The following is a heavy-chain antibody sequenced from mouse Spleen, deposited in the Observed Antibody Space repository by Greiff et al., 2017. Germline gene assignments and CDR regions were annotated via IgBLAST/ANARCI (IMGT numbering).Heavy chain of an antibody. D-gene: IGHD2-1*01. CDR3: ARHYYGNYPYYAMDY. Sequence: EVRLVESGGGLVKPGGSLKLSCAASGFTFSSYAMSWVRQTPEKRLEWVAAINSNGGSTYYPDTVKDRFTISRDNAKNTLYLQMSSLRSEDTALYYCARHYYGNYPYYAMDYWGQGTSVTVSS. CDR1: GFTFSSYA. CDR2: INSNGGST. J-gene: IGHJ4*01. V-gene: IGHV5-6-2*01.